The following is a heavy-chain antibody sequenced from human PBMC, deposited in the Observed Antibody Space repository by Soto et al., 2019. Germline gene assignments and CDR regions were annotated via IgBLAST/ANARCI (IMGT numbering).Heavy chain of an antibody. D-gene: IGHD5-12*01. V-gene: IGHV3-21*01. CDR2: ISIISTYI. J-gene: IGHJ3*02. CDR1: RFRFSDYT. CDR3: ARRGSEVPTGGGALDM. Sequence: EVQLVESGGGLVQPGGSLRLSCVASRFRFSDYTMTWVRQAPGKGLEWVSSISIISTYIYYGDSVKGRFTISRDNAKNSLYLQMNSLRVEDTAVYYCARRGSEVPTGGGALDMWGQGTTVTVSS.